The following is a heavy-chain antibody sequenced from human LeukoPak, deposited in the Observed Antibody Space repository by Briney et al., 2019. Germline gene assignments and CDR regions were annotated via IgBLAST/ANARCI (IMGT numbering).Heavy chain of an antibody. D-gene: IGHD3-10*01. CDR2: IWYDGSNK. J-gene: IGHJ5*02. CDR1: GFTFSSYG. CDR3: ARDGVTMVRGVIWYWFDP. V-gene: IGHV3-33*01. Sequence: QPGRSLRLSCAASGFTFSSYGMRWVRQAPGKGLEWVAVIWYDGSNKYYADSVKGRFTISRDNSKNTLYLQMNSLRAEDTAVYYCARDGVTMVRGVIWYWFDPWGQGTLVTVSS.